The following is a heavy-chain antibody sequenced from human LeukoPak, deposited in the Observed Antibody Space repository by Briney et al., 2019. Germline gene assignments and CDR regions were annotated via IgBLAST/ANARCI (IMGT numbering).Heavy chain of an antibody. CDR1: GFTFSSYA. V-gene: IGHV3-64D*09. CDR3: VKALSGWYPRKLFDY. J-gene: IGHJ4*02. Sequence: GGSLRLSCSASGFTFSSYAMHWVRQAPGKGLEYVSGISNNGGSTYYADSVKGRFTISRDNAKSTLYLQMSSLRVEDTAVYYCVKALSGWYPRKLFDYWGQGTLVTVSS. CDR2: ISNNGGST. D-gene: IGHD6-19*01.